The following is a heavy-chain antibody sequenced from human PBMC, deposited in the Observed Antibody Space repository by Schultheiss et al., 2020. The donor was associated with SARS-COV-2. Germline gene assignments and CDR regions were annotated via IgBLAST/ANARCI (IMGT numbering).Heavy chain of an antibody. D-gene: IGHD2-2*01. Sequence: ASVKVSCKASGDTFSRYAISWVRQAPGQGPEWMGGIIPIRGGTNYAQKFQGRVTMTRDTTINTAYMELSSLRSEDTAVYYCARGLYLVPAAIVSWFDPWGQGTLVTVSS. J-gene: IGHJ5*02. CDR3: ARGLYLVPAAIVSWFDP. CDR2: IIPIRGGT. CDR1: GDTFSRYA. V-gene: IGHV1-2*02.